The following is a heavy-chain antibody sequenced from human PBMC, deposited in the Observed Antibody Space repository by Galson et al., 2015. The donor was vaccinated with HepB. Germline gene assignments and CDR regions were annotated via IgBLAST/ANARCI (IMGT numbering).Heavy chain of an antibody. CDR1: GYTFTSYD. CDR3: ARGSAYDFWSSYSDYYYFYGMDV. CDR2: MNPNSGNT. D-gene: IGHD3-3*01. Sequence: SVKVSCKASGYTFTSYDINWVRQATGQGLEWMGWMNPNSGNTGYALKFQGRVTMTRNTSISTAYKELSSLRSEDTAVNYCARGSAYDFWSSYSDYYYFYGMDVWGQGTTVTVSS. V-gene: IGHV1-8*01. J-gene: IGHJ6*02.